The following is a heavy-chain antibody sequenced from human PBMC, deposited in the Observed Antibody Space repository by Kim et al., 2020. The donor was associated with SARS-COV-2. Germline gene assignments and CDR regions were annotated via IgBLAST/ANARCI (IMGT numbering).Heavy chain of an antibody. CDR3: ARDRTVLWFGNNAFDI. J-gene: IGHJ3*02. D-gene: IGHD3-10*01. Sequence: KLQGRVTMTTDTSTSTAYMELRSLRSDDTAVYYCARDRTVLWFGNNAFDIWGQGTMVTVSS. V-gene: IGHV1-18*01.